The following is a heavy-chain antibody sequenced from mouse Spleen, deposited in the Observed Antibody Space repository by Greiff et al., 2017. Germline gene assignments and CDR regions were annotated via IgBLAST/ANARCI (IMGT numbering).Heavy chain of an antibody. CDR1: GYTFTSYW. V-gene: IGHV1-69*01. CDR2: IDPSDSYT. Sequence: QVQLQQPGAELVMPGASVKLSCKASGYTFTSYWMHWVKQRPGQGLEWIGEIDPSDSYTNYNQKFKGKATLTVDKSSSTAYMQLSSLTSEDSAVYYCARCLYYGSSCWYFDVWGAGTTVTVSS. D-gene: IGHD1-1*01. CDR3: ARCLYYGSSCWYFDV. J-gene: IGHJ1*01.